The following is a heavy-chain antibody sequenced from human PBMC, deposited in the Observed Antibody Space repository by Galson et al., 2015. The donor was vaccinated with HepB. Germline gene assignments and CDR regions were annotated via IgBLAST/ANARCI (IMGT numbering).Heavy chain of an antibody. Sequence: SVKVSCKASGYTFTSYYMHWVRQAPGQGLEWMGIINPSGGSTSYAQKLQGRVTMTRDTFTSTAYMELSSLRSEDTAVYYCARGAAAADGAFDIWGQGTMVTVSS. CDR2: INPSGGST. J-gene: IGHJ3*02. CDR1: GYTFTSYY. V-gene: IGHV1-46*04. D-gene: IGHD6-13*01. CDR3: ARGAAAADGAFDI.